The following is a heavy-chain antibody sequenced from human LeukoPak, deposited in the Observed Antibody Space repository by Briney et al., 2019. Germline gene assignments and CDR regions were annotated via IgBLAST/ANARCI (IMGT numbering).Heavy chain of an antibody. D-gene: IGHD1-26*01. CDR3: ARISEWELLDYFDY. Sequence: GGSLRLSCAASGFTFSDYYMSWIRQAPGKGLEWVSYISSSSSYTNYADSVKGRFTISRDNAKNSLYLQMNSLRAEDTAVYYCARISEWELLDYFDYWGQGTLVTVSS. J-gene: IGHJ4*02. CDR1: GFTFSDYY. V-gene: IGHV3-11*03. CDR2: ISSSSSYT.